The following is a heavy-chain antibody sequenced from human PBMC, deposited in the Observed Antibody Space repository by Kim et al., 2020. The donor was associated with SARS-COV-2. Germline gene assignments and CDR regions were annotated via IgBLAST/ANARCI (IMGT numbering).Heavy chain of an antibody. D-gene: IGHD4-17*01. Sequence: GGSLRLSCTASGFTFHDYAMHWVRQAPGKGLEWVSLIIGNGGSTMYADSVKGRFTISRENSRNSLYLQMNSLRTEDTAFYYCTKDTYGDYLFDYWGQGTLVTVSS. J-gene: IGHJ4*02. CDR1: GFTFHDYA. CDR2: IIGNGGST. CDR3: TKDTYGDYLFDY. V-gene: IGHV3-43*02.